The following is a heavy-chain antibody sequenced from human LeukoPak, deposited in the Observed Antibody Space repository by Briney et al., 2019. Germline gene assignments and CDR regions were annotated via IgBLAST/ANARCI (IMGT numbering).Heavy chain of an antibody. CDR1: GLTASRHY. Sequence: GGSLRLSCEASGLTASRHYMTWVRQAPGKGLEWVSTIYSGGSTYYTDSVKGRFTISRDNSKNAPYLQMNSLRVDDTGVYFCSRSARTHWGQGTLVTVSS. CDR3: SRSARTH. CDR2: IYSGGST. V-gene: IGHV3-66*01. D-gene: IGHD6-6*01. J-gene: IGHJ1*01.